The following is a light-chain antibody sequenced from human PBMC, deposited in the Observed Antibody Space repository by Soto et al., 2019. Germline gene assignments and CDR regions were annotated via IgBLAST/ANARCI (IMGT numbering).Light chain of an antibody. CDR1: QSVSSSY. Sequence: EIVLTQSPGTLSLSPGERATLSCRASQSVSSSYLAWYQQKPGQAPRLLIYGASSRATGIPDRFSGSGSGTDYTLNISRRDPEDFAVYYRQQYGSSPPCTFGQGTKVEFK. CDR3: QQYGSSPPCT. J-gene: IGKJ1*01. V-gene: IGKV3-20*01. CDR2: GAS.